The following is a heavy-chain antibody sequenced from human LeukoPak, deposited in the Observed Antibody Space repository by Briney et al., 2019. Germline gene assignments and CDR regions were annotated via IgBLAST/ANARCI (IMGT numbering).Heavy chain of an antibody. CDR3: ARDSATVTSTSSWFDP. J-gene: IGHJ5*02. D-gene: IGHD4-17*01. Sequence: SSETLSLTCTVSGGSISSSRYYWGWIRRPPGKGLEWLGSIYYSGSTYYNPSLKSRVTISVDTSKNQFSLKLSSVTAADTAVYYCARDSATVTSTSSWFDPWGQGTLVTVSS. V-gene: IGHV4-39*02. CDR2: IYYSGST. CDR1: GGSISSSRYY.